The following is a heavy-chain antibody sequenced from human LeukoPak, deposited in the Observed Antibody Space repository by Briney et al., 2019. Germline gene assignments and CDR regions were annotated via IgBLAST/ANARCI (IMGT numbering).Heavy chain of an antibody. D-gene: IGHD5-12*01. CDR1: GGTFSSYA. Sequence: SVKVSCKASGGTFSSYAISWVRQAPGQGLEWMGGIIPIFGTANYAQKFQGRVTMTRDTSTSTVYMELSSLRSEDTAVYYCAREGDSGYAVDYWGQGTLVTVSS. J-gene: IGHJ4*02. CDR3: AREGDSGYAVDY. V-gene: IGHV1-69*05. CDR2: IIPIFGTA.